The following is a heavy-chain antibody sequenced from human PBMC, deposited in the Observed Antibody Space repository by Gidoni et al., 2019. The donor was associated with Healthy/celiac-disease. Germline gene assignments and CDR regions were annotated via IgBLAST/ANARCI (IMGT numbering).Heavy chain of an antibody. J-gene: IGHJ3*02. CDR2: IYYSGST. Sequence: QLQLQESGPGLVQPSETLSLTCTVSGGSLSSSSYYWGWSRQPPGKGLEWIGSIYYSGSTYYNPSLKSRVTISVDTSKNQFSLKLSSVTAADTAVYYCASNMVRGAFDIWGQGTMVTVSS. D-gene: IGHD3-10*01. V-gene: IGHV4-39*01. CDR3: ASNMVRGAFDI. CDR1: GGSLSSSSYY.